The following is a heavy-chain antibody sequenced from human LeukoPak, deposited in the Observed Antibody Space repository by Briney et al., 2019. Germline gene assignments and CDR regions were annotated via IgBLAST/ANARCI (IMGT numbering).Heavy chain of an antibody. CDR3: ARRDIDSGSKHYNWFDP. CDR1: GYSFISYW. V-gene: IGHV5-51*01. Sequence: GESLKISCKGSGYSFISYWIGWVRQMPGKGLEWMGIIYPGDSDTRYSPSFQGQVTISADKSISTAYLQWSSLKASDTAMYYCARRDIDSGSKHYNWFDPWGQGTLVTVYS. CDR2: IYPGDSDT. D-gene: IGHD3-10*01. J-gene: IGHJ5*02.